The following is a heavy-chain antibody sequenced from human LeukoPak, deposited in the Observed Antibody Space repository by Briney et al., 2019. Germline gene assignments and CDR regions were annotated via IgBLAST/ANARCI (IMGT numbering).Heavy chain of an antibody. D-gene: IGHD3-3*01. CDR2: ISGSGGST. CDR1: GFTFSSYA. Sequence: GGSLRLSCAASGFTFSSYAMSWVRQAPGKGLEWVSAISGSGGSTYHADSVKGRFTISRDNSKNALYLQMNSLRAEYTPSFVCSKAVGDNTIFGVPHGWFDPWGQGTLVTVSS. V-gene: IGHV3-23*01. CDR3: SKAVGDNTIFGVPHGWFDP. J-gene: IGHJ5*02.